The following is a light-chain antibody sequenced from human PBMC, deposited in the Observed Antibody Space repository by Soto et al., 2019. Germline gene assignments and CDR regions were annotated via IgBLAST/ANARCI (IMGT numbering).Light chain of an antibody. Sequence: QSALTQPASVSGSPGQSITISCTGTSSDVGSYNLVSWYQQHSGKAPKLMIYDGNKRPSGVSNRFSGSKSGNTASLTISGLQAEDEADYYCCSYAGSGIFVVFGGGTKLTVL. J-gene: IGLJ2*01. V-gene: IGLV2-23*03. CDR3: CSYAGSGIFVV. CDR1: SSDVGSYNL. CDR2: DGN.